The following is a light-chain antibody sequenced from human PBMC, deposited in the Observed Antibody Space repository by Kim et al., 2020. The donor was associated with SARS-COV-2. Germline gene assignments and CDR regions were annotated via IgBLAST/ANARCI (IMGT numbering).Light chain of an antibody. CDR2: DAS. CDR3: QQRSTWPPT. CDR1: QSVTIY. Sequence: EIVLTQSPATLSLSPGDRATLSCRASQSVTIYLTWYQQKPGQAPRVLIYDASNRATGVAARFSGSGSGTDFTLTISSLEPEDFAVYYCQQRSTWPPTFGGGTKVDIK. V-gene: IGKV3-11*01. J-gene: IGKJ4*01.